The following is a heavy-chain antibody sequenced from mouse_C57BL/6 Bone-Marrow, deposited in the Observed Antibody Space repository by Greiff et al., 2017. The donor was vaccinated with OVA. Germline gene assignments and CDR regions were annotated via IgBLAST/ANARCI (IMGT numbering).Heavy chain of an antibody. D-gene: IGHD3-2*02. Sequence: VKLMESGPGLVQPSQSLSITCTVSGFSLTSYGVHWVRQSPGKGLEWLGVIWRGGSTDYNAAFMSRLSITKDNSKSQVFFKMNSLQADDTAIYYCAKRGPDAQATYAMDYWGQGTSVTVSS. CDR2: IWRGGST. CDR1: GFSLTSYG. J-gene: IGHJ4*01. V-gene: IGHV2-5*01. CDR3: AKRGPDAQATYAMDY.